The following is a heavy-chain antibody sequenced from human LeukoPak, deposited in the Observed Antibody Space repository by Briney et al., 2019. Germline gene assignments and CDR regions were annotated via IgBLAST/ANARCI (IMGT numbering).Heavy chain of an antibody. Sequence: PGGPLRLSCAASGFTVSSNYMSWVRQAPGKGLEWVSVIYSGGSTYYADSVKGRFTISRDNSKNTLYLQMNSLRAEDTAVYYCARRISITMYGMDVWGQGTTVTVSS. V-gene: IGHV3-66*01. J-gene: IGHJ6*02. CDR3: ARRISITMYGMDV. CDR2: IYSGGST. CDR1: GFTVSSNY. D-gene: IGHD3-10*01.